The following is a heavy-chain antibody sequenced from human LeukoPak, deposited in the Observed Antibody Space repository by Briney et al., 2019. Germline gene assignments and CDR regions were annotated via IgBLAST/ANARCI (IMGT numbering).Heavy chain of an antibody. CDR3: ARTVRNFSSPYYFDY. CDR1: GYTFTGYY. V-gene: IGHV1-2*02. CDR2: INPNSGGT. Sequence: VASVKVSCKASGYTFTGYYMHWVRQAPGQGLEWMGWINPNSGGTNYAQKFQGRVTMTRDTSISTAYMELSRLRSDDTAVYYCARTVRNFSSPYYFDYWGQGTLVTVSS. D-gene: IGHD6-13*01. J-gene: IGHJ4*02.